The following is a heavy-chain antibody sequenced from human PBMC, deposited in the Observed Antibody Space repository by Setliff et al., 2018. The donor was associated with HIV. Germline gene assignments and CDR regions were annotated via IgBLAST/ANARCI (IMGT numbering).Heavy chain of an antibody. CDR3: AKLLGNGGNSDPFDL. CDR2: VKQDGTET. V-gene: IGHV3-7*03. Sequence: GGSLRLSCAASGFTFSMYSMSWVRQAPGKGLESVANVKQDGTETLYADSVKGRFTISRDNSKESLFLQMNSLTTEDTALYYCAKLLGNGGNSDPFDLWGQGTTVTVSS. D-gene: IGHD2-21*01. J-gene: IGHJ3*01. CDR1: GFTFSMYS.